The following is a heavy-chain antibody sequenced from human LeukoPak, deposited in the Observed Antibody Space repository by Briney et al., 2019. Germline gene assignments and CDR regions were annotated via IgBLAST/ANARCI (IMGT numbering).Heavy chain of an antibody. J-gene: IGHJ5*02. CDR3: AKCRVETYSSGWCNWLDP. Sequence: GGSLRLSCAASGITFSTHAMTWVRQAPGMGLEWVSAIKSDGKTHYADSVKGRFTISRDNSKNTLSLQMNSLRAEDTALYYCAKCRVETYSSGWCNWLDPWGQGTQVTVSS. D-gene: IGHD6-19*01. CDR1: GITFSTHA. CDR2: IKSDGKT. V-gene: IGHV3-23*01.